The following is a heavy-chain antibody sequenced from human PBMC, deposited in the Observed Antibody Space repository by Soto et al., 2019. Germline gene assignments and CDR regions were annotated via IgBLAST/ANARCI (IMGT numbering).Heavy chain of an antibody. Sequence: DLEESGGGWVKPGGSLRLSCTTSGFTFSDYYMSWIRQAPGKGLEWVSDISNSGRITHHADSVEGRFVISRNNAKNSLFLQLKRLRSEDSDMYYCARDHGGGGRTIEEWGQGTLVTVSS. D-gene: IGHD3-16*01. CDR1: GFTFSDYY. CDR2: ISNSGRIT. CDR3: ARDHGGGGRTIEE. J-gene: IGHJ4*02. V-gene: IGHV3-11*01.